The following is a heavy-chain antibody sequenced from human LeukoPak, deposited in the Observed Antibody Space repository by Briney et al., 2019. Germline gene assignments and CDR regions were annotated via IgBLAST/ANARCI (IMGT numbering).Heavy chain of an antibody. D-gene: IGHD2-2*01. CDR2: INAYNGNT. Sequence: ASVNVSCKASGYTFTGNGITWVRQAPGQGLEWMGWINAYNGNTVYAQMFQGRVTLITDTSTSTAYMEVTNLRSDDTAMYYCARAGYCSGAACYAEGIDYWGQGTLVTVSS. CDR3: ARAGYCSGAACYAEGIDY. CDR1: GYTFTGNG. J-gene: IGHJ4*02. V-gene: IGHV1-18*01.